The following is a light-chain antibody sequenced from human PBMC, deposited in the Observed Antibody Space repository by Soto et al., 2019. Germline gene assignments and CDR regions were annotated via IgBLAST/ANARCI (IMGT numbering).Light chain of an antibody. CDR3: QQYATSPLT. J-gene: IGKJ4*01. CDR1: HSVSNY. V-gene: IGKV3-20*01. CDR2: GAL. Sequence: VLTHSPATLSVSPRRRATLSCRASHSVSNYLAWYQQKPGQAPRLLIYGALSRATGIPDRFSGSGSGTDFTLTISRLEPEDFALYYCQQYATSPLTFGGGTKVDI.